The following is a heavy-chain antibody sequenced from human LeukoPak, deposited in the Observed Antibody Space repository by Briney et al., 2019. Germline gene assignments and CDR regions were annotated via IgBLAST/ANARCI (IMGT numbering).Heavy chain of an antibody. J-gene: IGHJ4*02. CDR3: ATRGY. Sequence: SETLSLTCTVSGGSISSDYWQWLRQPPGEGLEWVGYIYNSGNNHYNSSLKSRVTISIDTSKNQFSLKLASVTAADTAVYYCATRGYWGQGTLVAVSS. CDR1: GGSISSDY. D-gene: IGHD3-10*01. CDR2: IYNSGNN. V-gene: IGHV4-59*08.